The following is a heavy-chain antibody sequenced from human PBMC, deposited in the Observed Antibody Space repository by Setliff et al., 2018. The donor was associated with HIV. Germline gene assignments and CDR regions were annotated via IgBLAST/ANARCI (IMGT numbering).Heavy chain of an antibody. V-gene: IGHV3-23*01. J-gene: IGHJ4*02. CDR1: GFTFDYYA. CDR2: VSGNGYTT. Sequence: PGGSLRLSCAGSGFTFDYYAMAWVRQAPGKGLEWVSSVSGNGYTTFYADSVKGRFTISRDNSKNTLYLQMNSLRAEDTAVYYCAKPTYYYDDSGYSGGDYWGQGTLVTVSS. CDR3: AKPTYYYDDSGYSGGDY. D-gene: IGHD3-22*01.